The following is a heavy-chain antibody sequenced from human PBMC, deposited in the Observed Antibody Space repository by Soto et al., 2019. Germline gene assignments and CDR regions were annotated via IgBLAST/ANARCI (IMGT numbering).Heavy chain of an antibody. V-gene: IGHV3-30*18. J-gene: IGHJ4*02. CDR2: ISYDGSNK. Sequence: QVQLVESGGAVVQPGKSLRLSCAASGFTFSSYGLYWIRQAPGKGLERVAAISYDGSNKFHADSVKGRFTISRDNSQNTLYLQMNSLSTEDTAVYYCAKDIVRYTYGACDNWGQGALVTGSS. CDR3: AKDIVRYTYGACDN. CDR1: GFTFSSYG. D-gene: IGHD5-18*01.